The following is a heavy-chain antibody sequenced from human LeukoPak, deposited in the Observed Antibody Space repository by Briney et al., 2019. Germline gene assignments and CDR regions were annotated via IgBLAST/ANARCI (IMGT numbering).Heavy chain of an antibody. Sequence: ASVKVSCKASGYTFNSYGISWVRQAPGQGLEWMGWINTHNANTNYAQKLQGRVTMTTDTSTSKAYLELRSLRSDDTAVYYCASDSGYCGSTSCRDTYYYYYDMDVWGKGTTVTVS. CDR1: GYTFNSYG. CDR3: ASDSGYCGSTSCRDTYYYYYDMDV. J-gene: IGHJ6*03. V-gene: IGHV1-18*01. D-gene: IGHD2-2*03. CDR2: INTHNANT.